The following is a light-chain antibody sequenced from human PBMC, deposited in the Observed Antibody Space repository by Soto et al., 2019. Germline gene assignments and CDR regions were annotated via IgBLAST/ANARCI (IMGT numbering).Light chain of an antibody. J-gene: IGKJ4*01. CDR3: QQYDNLPIT. V-gene: IGKV1-33*01. Sequence: LSAAIGNRITITGGASQSISSWLALYQQKXGKAPKLLIYDSSXLEKGVASRFSGSGSGTGFSFTISSLQPEDIATYYCQQYDNLPITFGGGTKVDIK. CDR2: DSS. CDR1: QSISSW.